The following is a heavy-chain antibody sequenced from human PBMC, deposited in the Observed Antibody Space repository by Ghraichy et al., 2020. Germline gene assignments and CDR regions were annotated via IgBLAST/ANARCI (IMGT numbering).Heavy chain of an antibody. CDR2: INEEGSDK. CDR3: AISSPRVNSPGF. J-gene: IGHJ3*01. D-gene: IGHD3-9*01. Sequence: GGSLRLSCVASEFMLSSSWISWVRQAPGKGLEWVANINEEGSDKYYVDSVKGRFTISRNNVKNSLYLQMSSLRAEDTAIYYCAISSPRVNSPGFWGQGTVVTVSS. CDR1: EFMLSSSW. V-gene: IGHV3-7*01.